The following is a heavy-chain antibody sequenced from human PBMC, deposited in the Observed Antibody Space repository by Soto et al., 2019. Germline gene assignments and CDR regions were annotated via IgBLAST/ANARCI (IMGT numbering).Heavy chain of an antibody. CDR1: GYSFTSYW. CDR3: ARHRVYCSGGSCYEGENWFDP. V-gene: IGHV5-10-1*01. CDR2: IDPSDSYT. J-gene: IGHJ5*02. Sequence: GESLKISCKGSGYSFTSYWISWVRQMPGKGLEWMGRIDPSDSYTNYSPSFQGHVTISADKSISTAYLQWSSLKASGTAMYYCARHRVYCSGGSCYEGENWFDPWGQGTLVTVSS. D-gene: IGHD2-15*01.